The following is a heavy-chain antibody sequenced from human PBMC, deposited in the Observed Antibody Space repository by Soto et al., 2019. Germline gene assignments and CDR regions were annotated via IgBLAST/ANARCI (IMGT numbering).Heavy chain of an antibody. CDR3: ARRWFGELISVDY. CDR2: INHSGST. D-gene: IGHD3-10*01. CDR1: AGSFSGYY. V-gene: IGHV4-34*01. J-gene: IGHJ4*02. Sequence: QVQLQQWGAGLLKPSETLSLTCAVYAGSFSGYYWSWISQPPGKGLEWIGEINHSGSTNYNPSLKSRVTIAVDTSKNQFALKLSSVPAADTAVYYCARRWFGELISVDYWVQGTLVTDSS.